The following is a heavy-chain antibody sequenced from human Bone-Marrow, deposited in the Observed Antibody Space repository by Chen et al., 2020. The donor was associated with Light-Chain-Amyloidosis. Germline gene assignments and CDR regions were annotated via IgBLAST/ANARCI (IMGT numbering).Heavy chain of an antibody. CDR2: IYPDDSYA. Sequence: EVQLEQSGPEVKKPGESLKISCKGSGYTFPNYWIGWVRQMPGKGLEWMGVIYPDDSYARYSPSSEGQVAISADKSIPTAYLQWRSLKASDTAMYYCSRRRDGYNFDYWGQGTLVSVSS. CDR3: SRRRDGYNFDY. V-gene: IGHV5-51*01. D-gene: IGHD5-12*01. CDR1: GYTFPNYW. J-gene: IGHJ4*02.